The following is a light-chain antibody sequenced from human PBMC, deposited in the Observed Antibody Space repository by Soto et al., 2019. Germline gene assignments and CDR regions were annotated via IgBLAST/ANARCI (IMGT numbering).Light chain of an antibody. J-gene: IGKJ2*01. CDR1: QSVGSS. Sequence: EIVLTQSPVTLYLSPGERATLSCRASQSVGSSLAWYQHKPGQAPRLLIFDASNRTSGIPIRFSGSGSGTDFTLTISSLEPEDFAVYYCQQRSNWPPYTFGQGTKLQNK. CDR3: QQRSNWPPYT. CDR2: DAS. V-gene: IGKV3-11*01.